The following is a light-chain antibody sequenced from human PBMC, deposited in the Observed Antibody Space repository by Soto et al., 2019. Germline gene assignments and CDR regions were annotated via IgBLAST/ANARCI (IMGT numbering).Light chain of an antibody. CDR2: DAS. Sequence: DIVLAPSPSTQYLSPRDRATLSCGASQSVSSYLAWYQQKPGQAPRLLIYDASNRATGIPARFSGSGSGTDFTLTISSLEPEDFAVYYCQQRSNWPPWTVGQGTKV. V-gene: IGKV3-11*01. CDR1: QSVSSY. CDR3: QQRSNWPPWT. J-gene: IGKJ1*01.